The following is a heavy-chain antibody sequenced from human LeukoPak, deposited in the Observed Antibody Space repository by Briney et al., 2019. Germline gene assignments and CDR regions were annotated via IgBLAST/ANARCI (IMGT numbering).Heavy chain of an antibody. CDR2: INHSGST. CDR3: ARAPYGDYELDY. J-gene: IGHJ4*02. Sequence: PSETLSLTCAVYGGSFSGYYWSWIRQPPGKGLEWIGEINHSGSTNYNPSLKSRVIISVDTSKNQFSLKLSSVTAADTAVYYCARAPYGDYELDYWGQGTLVTVSS. D-gene: IGHD4-17*01. V-gene: IGHV4-34*01. CDR1: GGSFSGYY.